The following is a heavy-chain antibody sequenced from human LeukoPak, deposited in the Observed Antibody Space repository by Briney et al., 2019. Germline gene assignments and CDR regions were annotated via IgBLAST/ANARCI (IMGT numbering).Heavy chain of an antibody. V-gene: IGHV4-59*08. D-gene: IGHD3-16*01. CDR3: ARGGSSFDY. J-gene: IGHJ4*02. CDR1: GGSISSYY. Sequence: PETLSLTCTVSGGSISSYYWSWIRQPPGKGLEWIGYIYSSGSTNHNPSLKSRVTISVDTSKNQFSLKLSSVTAADTAVYYCARGGSSFDYWGQGTLVTVSS. CDR2: IYSSGST.